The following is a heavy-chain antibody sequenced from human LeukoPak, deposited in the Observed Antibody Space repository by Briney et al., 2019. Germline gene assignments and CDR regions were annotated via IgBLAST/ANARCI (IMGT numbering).Heavy chain of an antibody. V-gene: IGHV3-33*01. CDR1: GFTFSSYA. D-gene: IGHD6-13*01. CDR2: IWYDGSND. J-gene: IGHJ5*02. CDR3: ARDLEQELVEGLGGFDP. Sequence: PGRSLRLSCAASGFTFSSYAMHWVRQAPGKGLEWVAVIWYDGSNDYYLDSVKGRFAISRDNSKNTLYLQMNSLRAEDTAVYYCARDLEQELVEGLGGFDPWGQGTLVTVSS.